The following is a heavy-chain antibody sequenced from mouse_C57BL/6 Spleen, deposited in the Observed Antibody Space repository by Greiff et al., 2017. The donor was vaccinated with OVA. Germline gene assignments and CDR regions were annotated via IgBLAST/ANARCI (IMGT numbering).Heavy chain of an antibody. V-gene: IGHV2-5*01. Sequence: QVQLQQSGPGLVQPSQSLSITCTVSGFSLTSYGVHWVRQSPGKGLEWLGVIWRGGSTDYNAAFMSRLSITKDNSKSQVFFKMNSLQADDTAIYYCAEEVLAYYYAMDYWGQGTSVTVSA. J-gene: IGHJ4*01. CDR2: IWRGGST. D-gene: IGHD1-1*01. CDR1: GFSLTSYG. CDR3: AEEVLAYYYAMDY.